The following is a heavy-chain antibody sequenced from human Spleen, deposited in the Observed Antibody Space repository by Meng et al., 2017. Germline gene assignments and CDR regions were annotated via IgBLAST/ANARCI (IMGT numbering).Heavy chain of an antibody. CDR3: ARDEDISAAGYLFGDY. CDR2: IKPQSGNT. Sequence: GDDVQEPEDAVRVACNASQYPATATYIPWWQHAPGQWLGCMGHIKPQSGNTLYARNFRGRVSMTWDTSISTAYVELSGLTSDDTSVYYCARDEDISAAGYLFGDYWGHGTLVTVSS. V-gene: IGHV1-2*06. D-gene: IGHD6-13*01. CDR1: QYPATATY. J-gene: IGHJ4*01.